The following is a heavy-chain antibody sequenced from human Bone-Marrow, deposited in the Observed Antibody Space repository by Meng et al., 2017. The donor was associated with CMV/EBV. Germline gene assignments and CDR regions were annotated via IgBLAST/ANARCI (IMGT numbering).Heavy chain of an antibody. CDR3: ARSSHYDFWSGYSSTYYYYGMDV. CDR2: IYYSGST. Sequence: SETLSLTCTVSGGSISSSSYYWGWIRQPPGKGLEWIGSIYYSGSTYYNPSLKSRVTISVDTSKNQFSLKLSSVTAADTAVYYCARSSHYDFWSGYSSTYYYYGMDVWGQGTTVTGSS. J-gene: IGHJ6*02. V-gene: IGHV4-39*07. CDR1: GGSISSSSYY. D-gene: IGHD3-3*01.